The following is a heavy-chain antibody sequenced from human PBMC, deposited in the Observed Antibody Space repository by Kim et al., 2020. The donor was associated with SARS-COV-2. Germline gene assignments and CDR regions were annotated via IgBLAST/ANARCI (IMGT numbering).Heavy chain of an antibody. CDR2: ISSSGSTI. CDR3: ARDEYDYVWGSYRSGPPI. V-gene: IGHV3-48*03. D-gene: IGHD3-16*02. Sequence: GGSLRLSCAASGFTFSSYEMNWVRQAPGKGLEWVSYISSSGSTIYYADSVKGRFTISRDNAKNSLYLQMNSLRAEDTAVYYCARDEYDYVWGSYRSGPPIWGQGTMVPVS. J-gene: IGHJ3*02. CDR1: GFTFSSYE.